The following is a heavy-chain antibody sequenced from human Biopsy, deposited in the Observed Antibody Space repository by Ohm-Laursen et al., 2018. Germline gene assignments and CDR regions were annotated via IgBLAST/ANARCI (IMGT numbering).Heavy chain of an antibody. D-gene: IGHD3-10*01. J-gene: IGHJ6*02. V-gene: IGHV3-9*01. CDR2: ITWNSGHI. CDR3: VKDIRRYFYGMDV. CDR1: DFTFDDYA. Sequence: SLRLSCSASDFTFDDYAMSWVRHRPGKGLEWVSGITWNSGHIAYADSVKGRFTISRDNAKNVLWLQMNSLRVDDTAMYYCVKDIRRYFYGMDVWGQGTTVTVS.